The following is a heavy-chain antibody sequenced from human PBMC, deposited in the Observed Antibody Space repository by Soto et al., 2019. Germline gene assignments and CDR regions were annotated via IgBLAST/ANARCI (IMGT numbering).Heavy chain of an antibody. Sequence: ASVKVSCKASGYTFTSYYMHWVRQAPGQGLEWMGIINPSGGSTSYAQKFQGRVTMTRDTSTSTVYMELSSLRSEDTAVYYCARMLGDFGYGSSTSCPGLGAVNIWG. D-gene: IGHD2-2*01. CDR1: GYTFTSYY. CDR2: INPSGGST. CDR3: ARMLGDFGYGSSTSCPGLGAVNI. J-gene: IGHJ3*02. V-gene: IGHV1-46*01.